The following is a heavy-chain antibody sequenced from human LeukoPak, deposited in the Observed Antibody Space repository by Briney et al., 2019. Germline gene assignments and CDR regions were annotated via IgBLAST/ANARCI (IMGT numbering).Heavy chain of an antibody. CDR2: IYHSGST. V-gene: IGHV4-34*01. CDR1: GGSFSGYY. Sequence: PSETLSLTCAVYGGSFSGYYWSWIRQPPGKGLEWIGEIYHSGSTNYNPSLKSRVTISVDKSKNQFSLKLSSVTAADTAVYYCARVGRLRYFSSRHYYYYMDVWGKGTTVTVSS. D-gene: IGHD3-9*01. CDR3: ARVGRLRYFSSRHYYYYMDV. J-gene: IGHJ6*03.